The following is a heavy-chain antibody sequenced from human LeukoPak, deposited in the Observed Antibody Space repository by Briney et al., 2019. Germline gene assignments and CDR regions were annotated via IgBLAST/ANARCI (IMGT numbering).Heavy chain of an antibody. D-gene: IGHD6-19*01. CDR1: GYTFTSHD. CDR3: ARGSGSGGRDWFDP. J-gene: IGHJ5*02. CDR2: MNSNTGNT. V-gene: IGHV1-8*01. Sequence: GASVKVSCKASGYTFTSHDINWVRQATGQGLEWMGWMNSNTGNTGYAQKFQDRVTMTRDTSISTAYMELRSLTSEDTAVYYCARGSGSGGRDWFDPWGRGTLVTVSS.